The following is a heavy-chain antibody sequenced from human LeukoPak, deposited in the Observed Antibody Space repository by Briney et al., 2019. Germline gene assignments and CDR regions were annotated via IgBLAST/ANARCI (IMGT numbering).Heavy chain of an antibody. J-gene: IGHJ4*02. D-gene: IGHD6-19*01. Sequence: GGSLRLSCAASGFTFGSYEMNWVRQAPGKGLEWISYISNSGSTIYYADSVKGRFTISRDNAKNSLYLQMNSLRAEDTAVYYCARSPTGSGWYYFDYWGQGTLVTVSS. CDR1: GFTFGSYE. CDR3: ARSPTGSGWYYFDY. CDR2: ISNSGSTI. V-gene: IGHV3-48*03.